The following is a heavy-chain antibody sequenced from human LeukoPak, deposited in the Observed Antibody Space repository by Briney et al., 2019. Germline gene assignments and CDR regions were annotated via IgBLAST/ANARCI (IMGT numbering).Heavy chain of an antibody. CDR3: AKDLLCSSTSCTNY. J-gene: IGHJ4*02. Sequence: GGSLRLSCAASGFTFSSYAMSWVRQAPGKGLEWVSAIGGIGGSTYYADSVKGRFTISRDNSKNTLYLQMNSLRAEDTAVYYCAKDLLCSSTSCTNYWGQGTLVTVSS. CDR1: GFTFSSYA. CDR2: IGGIGGST. D-gene: IGHD2-2*01. V-gene: IGHV3-23*01.